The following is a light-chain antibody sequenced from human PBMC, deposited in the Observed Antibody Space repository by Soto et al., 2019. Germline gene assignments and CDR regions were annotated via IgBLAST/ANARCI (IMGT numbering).Light chain of an antibody. J-gene: IGKJ4*02. Sequence: DVVMTQSPLSLPVTLVQPASISCTSSQSLVHSDGHTYLNWFQQRPGQSPRRLIYKVSYRDSGVPDRFSGSGSGTDFTLKISRVEAEDCGSYYCIKSTHWPPLTFGGGTKVELK. CDR2: KVS. CDR3: IKSTHWPPLT. CDR1: QSLVHSDGHTY. V-gene: IGKV2-30*02.